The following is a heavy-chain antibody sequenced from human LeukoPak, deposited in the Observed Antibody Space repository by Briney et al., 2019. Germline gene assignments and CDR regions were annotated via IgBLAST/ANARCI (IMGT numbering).Heavy chain of an antibody. V-gene: IGHV3-53*01. CDR1: GFTFSNYA. Sequence: PGGSLRLSCAASGFTFSNYAMSWVRQAPGKGLEWVSVIYSGGSTFYADSVKGRFTISRDNSKNTLYLQMNSLRVEDTAVYYCATGSTGYYYHGMDVWGQGTTVTVSS. D-gene: IGHD1-7*01. CDR3: ATGSTGYYYHGMDV. CDR2: IYSGGST. J-gene: IGHJ6*02.